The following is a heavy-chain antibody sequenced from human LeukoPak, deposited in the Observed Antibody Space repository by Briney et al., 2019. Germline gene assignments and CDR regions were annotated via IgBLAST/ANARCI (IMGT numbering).Heavy chain of an antibody. CDR3: ARVGGTAMALTYFDY. Sequence: GGSLGLSCAASGFTFSSYAMHWVRQAPGKGLEWVAVISYDGSNKYYADSVKGRFTISRDNSKNTLYLQMNSLRAEDTAVYYCARVGGTAMALTYFDYWGQGTLVTASS. V-gene: IGHV3-30*04. D-gene: IGHD5-18*01. CDR2: ISYDGSNK. CDR1: GFTFSSYA. J-gene: IGHJ4*02.